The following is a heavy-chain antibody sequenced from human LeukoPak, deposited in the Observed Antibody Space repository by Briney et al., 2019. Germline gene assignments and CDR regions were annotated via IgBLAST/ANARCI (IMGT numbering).Heavy chain of an antibody. V-gene: IGHV3-23*01. Sequence: PGGSLRLSCAASGFTFSSYAMSWVRQAPGKGLEWVSAISGSGGSTYYAVSVKGRFTISRDNARNSLYLQMNSLRAEDTAVYYCARIPSYGPYDYWGQGTLVTVSS. J-gene: IGHJ4*02. CDR2: ISGSGGST. CDR3: ARIPSYGPYDY. CDR1: GFTFSSYA. D-gene: IGHD5-18*01.